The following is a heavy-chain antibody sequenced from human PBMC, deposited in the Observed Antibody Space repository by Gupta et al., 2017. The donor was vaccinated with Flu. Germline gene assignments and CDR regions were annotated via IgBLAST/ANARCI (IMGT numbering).Heavy chain of an antibody. CDR3: AKDRSGNPAIDY. Sequence: EVQLLESGGGLVQPGGSLRLSRAVSGLTFSDSAMNWVRQAPGKGLEWVSSIAASGDRTYYADSVMGRFTISRDNSKNTLYLQMTSLRGDDTALYYCAKDRSGNPAIDYWGQGTLVTVSA. CDR1: GLTFSDSA. CDR2: IAASGDRT. J-gene: IGHJ4*02. V-gene: IGHV3-23*01. D-gene: IGHD6-13*01.